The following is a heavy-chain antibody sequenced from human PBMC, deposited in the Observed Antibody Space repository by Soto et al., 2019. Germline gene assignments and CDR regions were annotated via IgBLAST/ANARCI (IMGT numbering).Heavy chain of an antibody. J-gene: IGHJ4*02. Sequence: PSQTLSLTCAISGDSVSSNNNGWNWIRQSPSRGLEWLGRTYYRSKWHNDYAISVRSRITINPDTSKNQFSLQLNSVTPEDTAVYYCARDRRSIAPRPLDYWGQGTLVTVSS. D-gene: IGHD6-6*01. V-gene: IGHV6-1*01. CDR1: GDSVSSNNNG. CDR3: ARDRRSIAPRPLDY. CDR2: TYYRSKWHN.